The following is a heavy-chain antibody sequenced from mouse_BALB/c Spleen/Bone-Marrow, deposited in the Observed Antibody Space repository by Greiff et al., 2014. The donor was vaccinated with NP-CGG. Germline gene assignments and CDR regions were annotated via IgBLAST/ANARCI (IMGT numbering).Heavy chain of an antibody. CDR1: AVYISRYW. Sequence: PAAAVYISRYWMTWVRQAPGKGLEWIGEINPDSRTINYTPSLKDKFIISRDNAKNTLYLQMSKVRSEDTALYYCARNGYYGWIAYWGQGTLVTVSA. V-gene: IGHV4-1*02. J-gene: IGHJ3*01. CDR3: ARNGYYGWIAY. CDR2: INPDSRTI. D-gene: IGHD2-3*01.